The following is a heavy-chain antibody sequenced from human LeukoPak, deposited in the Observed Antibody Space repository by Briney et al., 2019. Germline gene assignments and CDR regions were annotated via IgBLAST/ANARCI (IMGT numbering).Heavy chain of an antibody. Sequence: ASVKVSCKASGYTFTKYYIHWVRQAPGQGLEWMGLINPGGDNTNYAQNFQGRVTMTRDTSTSTVYMELSSLRSEDTAIYYCARERNGSGSYYNGANDYWGQGTLVTVSS. V-gene: IGHV1-46*01. CDR3: ARERNGSGSYYNGANDY. J-gene: IGHJ4*02. CDR2: INPGGDNT. D-gene: IGHD3-10*01. CDR1: GYTFTKYY.